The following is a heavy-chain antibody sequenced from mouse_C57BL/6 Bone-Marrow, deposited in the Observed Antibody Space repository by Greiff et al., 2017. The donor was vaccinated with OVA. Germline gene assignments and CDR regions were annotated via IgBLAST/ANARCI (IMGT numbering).Heavy chain of an antibody. V-gene: IGHV2-2*01. CDR1: GFSLTSYG. D-gene: IGHD1-1*01. Sequence: VKLQESGPGLVQPSQSLSITCTVSGFSLTSYGVHWVRQSPGKGLEWLGVIWSGGSTDYNAAFISSLSISKDNSKSQVFFKMNSLQADDTAIYYCARNYYGSSLWYFDVWGTGTTVTVSS. CDR2: IWSGGST. CDR3: ARNYYGSSLWYFDV. J-gene: IGHJ1*03.